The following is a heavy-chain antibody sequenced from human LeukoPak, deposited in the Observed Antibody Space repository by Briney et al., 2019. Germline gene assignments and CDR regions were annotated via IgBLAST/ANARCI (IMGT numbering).Heavy chain of an antibody. D-gene: IGHD1-26*01. CDR2: ISGSGGST. Sequence: GGSLKLSCAASGFTFSSYAMSWVRQAPGKGLEWVSAISGSGGSTYYADSVKGRFTISRDNSKNTLYLQMNSLSPEDTAVYYCAKDAVVRQLVGVYFDYWGQGTLVTVSS. CDR1: GFTFSSYA. CDR3: AKDAVVRQLVGVYFDY. V-gene: IGHV3-23*01. J-gene: IGHJ4*02.